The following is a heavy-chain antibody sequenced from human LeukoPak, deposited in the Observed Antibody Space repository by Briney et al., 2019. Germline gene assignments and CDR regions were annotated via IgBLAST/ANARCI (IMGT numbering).Heavy chain of an antibody. D-gene: IGHD6-19*01. V-gene: IGHV3-7*05. CDR1: GDYW. CDR2: IKQDGSEK. CDR3: AGSSGWARYFDY. J-gene: IGHJ4*02. Sequence: GGSLRLSCAASGDYWMSWVRQAPGKGLEWVANIKQDGSEKYYVDSVKGRFTISRDNAKNSLYLQMNSLRAEDTAVYYCAGSSGWARYFDYWGQGTLVTVSS.